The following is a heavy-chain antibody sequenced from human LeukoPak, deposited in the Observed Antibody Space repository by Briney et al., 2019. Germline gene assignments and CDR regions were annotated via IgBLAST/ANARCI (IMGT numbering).Heavy chain of an antibody. V-gene: IGHV4-59*01. D-gene: IGHD3-10*01. Sequence: SETLSLTCTVSGGSISSYYWSWIRQPPGKGLEWIGYIYYSGSTNYNPSLKSRVTISVDTSENQFSLKLSSVTAADTAVYYCARGYYGSGVNWGQGTLVTVSS. J-gene: IGHJ4*02. CDR1: GGSISSYY. CDR2: IYYSGST. CDR3: ARGYYGSGVN.